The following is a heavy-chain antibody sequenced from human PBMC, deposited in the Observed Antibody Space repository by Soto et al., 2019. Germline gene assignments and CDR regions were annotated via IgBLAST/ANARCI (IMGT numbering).Heavy chain of an antibody. J-gene: IGHJ4*02. Sequence: QITLKESGPTLVKPTQTLTLTCTFSGFSLTTDRVGVGWIRQPPGEALEWLAVIYWDDSKTYRPSLESRLTITKDTSKNHVALTMTNMHSLDTATYYCAHAYGGRSLYWGQGTLVTVSS. CDR3: AHAYGGRSLY. CDR2: IYWDDSK. CDR1: GFSLTTDRVG. D-gene: IGHD1-26*01. V-gene: IGHV2-5*02.